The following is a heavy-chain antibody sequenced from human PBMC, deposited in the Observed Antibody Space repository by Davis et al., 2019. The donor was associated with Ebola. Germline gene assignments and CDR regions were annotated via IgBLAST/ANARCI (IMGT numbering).Heavy chain of an antibody. CDR2: MNPNSGNT. J-gene: IGHJ5*02. CDR1: GYTFTSYD. CDR3: ARGGGILLSGGKGWFDP. D-gene: IGHD3-16*01. Sequence: ASVKVSCKASGYTFTSYDINWVRQATGQGLEWMGWMNPNSGNTGYAQKFQGRVTMTRNTSISTAYMELRSLRSDDTAVYYCARGGGILLSGGKGWFDPWGQGTLVTVSS. V-gene: IGHV1-8*01.